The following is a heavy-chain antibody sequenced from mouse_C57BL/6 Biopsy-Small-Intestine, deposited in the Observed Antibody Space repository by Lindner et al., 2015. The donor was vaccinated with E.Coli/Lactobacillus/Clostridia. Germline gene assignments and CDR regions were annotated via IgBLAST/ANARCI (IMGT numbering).Heavy chain of an antibody. Sequence: VQLQESGAELARPGASVKLSCKASGYTFTSYGISWVKQRTGQGLEWIGEIYPRSGNTYYNEKFKGKATLTADKSSSTAYMELRSLTSEDSAVYFCARRGGQLRPYYFDYWGQGTTLTVSS. CDR2: IYPRSGNT. V-gene: IGHV1-81*01. J-gene: IGHJ2*01. D-gene: IGHD3-2*02. CDR3: ARRGGQLRPYYFDY. CDR1: GYTFTSYG.